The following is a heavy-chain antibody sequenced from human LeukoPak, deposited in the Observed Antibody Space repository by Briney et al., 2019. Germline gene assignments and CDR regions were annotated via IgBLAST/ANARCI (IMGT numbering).Heavy chain of an antibody. CDR1: GFTFISSA. CDR3: AKSLSPFYYGSGSVSSGVDY. CDR2: ISGSGGST. Sequence: GGSLRLSCAASGFTFISSAMSWVRQAPGKGLEWVSAISGSGGSTYYADSVKGRFTISRDNSENTLHLQMNSLRAEDTAVYYCAKSLSPFYYGSGSVSSGVDYWGQGTLVTVSS. J-gene: IGHJ4*02. V-gene: IGHV3-23*01. D-gene: IGHD3-10*01.